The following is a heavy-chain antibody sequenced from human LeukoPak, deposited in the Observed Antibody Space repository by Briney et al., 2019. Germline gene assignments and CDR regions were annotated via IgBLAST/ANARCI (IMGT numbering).Heavy chain of an antibody. V-gene: IGHV3-7*03. CDR3: ARGGEVAAAH. J-gene: IGHJ4*02. CDR2: IKQDGSEK. Sequence: GGSLRLSCAASGFTLSSYWMSWVRQAPGKGLEWVANIKQDGSEKYYVDSVKGRFTISRDNAKNSLYLQMNSLRAEDTAVYYCARGGEVAAAHWGQGTLVTVSS. D-gene: IGHD6-13*01. CDR1: GFTLSSYW.